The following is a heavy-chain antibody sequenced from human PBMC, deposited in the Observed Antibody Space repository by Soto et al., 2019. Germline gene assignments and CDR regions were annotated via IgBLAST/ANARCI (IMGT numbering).Heavy chain of an antibody. Sequence: SVKVSCKASGGTFSSYAISWVRQAPGQGLEWMGGIIPIFGTANYAQKFQGRVTITADESTSTAYMELSSLRSEDTAVYYCARDPGRYFDWLLPQYYYYYGMDVWGQGTTVTVSS. J-gene: IGHJ6*02. CDR2: IIPIFGTA. CDR3: ARDPGRYFDWLLPQYYYYYGMDV. V-gene: IGHV1-69*13. CDR1: GGTFSSYA. D-gene: IGHD3-9*01.